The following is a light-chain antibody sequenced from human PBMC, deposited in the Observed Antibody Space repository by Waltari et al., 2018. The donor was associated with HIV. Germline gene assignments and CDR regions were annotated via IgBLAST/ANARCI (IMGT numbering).Light chain of an antibody. CDR2: EVS. Sequence: QSALTQPPSASGSPGQSVTISCTGTSSDVGGYNYVSWYQQHPGKAPKRMIYEVSKRRSGVPDRFSGSKSGNTASLTVSGLQAEDEAEYYCSSYAGSKNLVFGGGTKLTVL. CDR1: SSDVGGYNY. V-gene: IGLV2-8*01. CDR3: SSYAGSKNLV. J-gene: IGLJ2*01.